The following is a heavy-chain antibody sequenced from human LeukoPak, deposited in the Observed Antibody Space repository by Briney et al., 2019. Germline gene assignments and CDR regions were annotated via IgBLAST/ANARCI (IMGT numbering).Heavy chain of an antibody. CDR1: GFTFSSYS. V-gene: IGHV3-23*01. J-gene: IGHJ4*02. D-gene: IGHD3-22*01. CDR2: ISGSGDST. CDR3: AKLNYDNSGYYSNYFDY. Sequence: GGSLRLSCAASGFTFSSYSMNWVRQAPGKGLEWVSVISGSGDSTYYADSVKGRFTISRDNSKNTVYLQMNSLRVEDTAEYFCAKLNYDNSGYYSNYFDYWGQGTLVTVSS.